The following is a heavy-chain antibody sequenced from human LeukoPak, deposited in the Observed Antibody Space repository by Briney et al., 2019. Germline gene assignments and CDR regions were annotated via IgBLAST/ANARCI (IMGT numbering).Heavy chain of an antibody. CDR3: ARDRGYSSSSQEYYYYGMDV. CDR2: IYYSGST. CDR1: GGSISSYY. Sequence: PSETLSLTCTVSGGSISSYYWSWIRRPPGKGLEGIGYIYYSGSTNYNPSLKSRVTISVDTSKNQFSLKLSSVTAADTAVYYCARDRGYSSSSQEYYYYGMDVWGQGTTVTVSS. J-gene: IGHJ6*02. V-gene: IGHV4-59*01. D-gene: IGHD6-6*01.